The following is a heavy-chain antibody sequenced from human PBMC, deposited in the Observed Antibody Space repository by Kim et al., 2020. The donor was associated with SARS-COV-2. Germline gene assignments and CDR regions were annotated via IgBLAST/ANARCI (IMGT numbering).Heavy chain of an antibody. J-gene: IGHJ4*02. CDR3: ARLGSGSCYNFDY. V-gene: IGHV4-34*01. Sequence: SETLSLTCGVYGGSLSGYYWSYIRQPPGKGLEWIGEISHSGSTKYNPSLKSRVTISVDTSKNQFSLKLSSVTAADTAVYYCARLGSGSCYNFDYWGQGMLVTVSS. D-gene: IGHD3-10*01. CDR1: GGSLSGYY. CDR2: ISHSGST.